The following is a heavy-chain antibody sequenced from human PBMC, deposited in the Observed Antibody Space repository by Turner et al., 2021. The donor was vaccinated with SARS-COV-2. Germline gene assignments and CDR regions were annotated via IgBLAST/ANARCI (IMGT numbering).Heavy chain of an antibody. J-gene: IGHJ3*02. CDR2: IYSGGST. V-gene: IGHV3-53*01. CDR1: GFTVSSNY. Sequence: EVQLVDSGGGLIQPGGSLRLSCAASGFTVSSNYMSWVRQGPGKGLEWVSVIYSGGSTYYADSVKGRFTISRDNSKNTLYLQMNSLRAEDTAVYYCARGHSSGWHQSGAFDIWGQGTMVTVSS. D-gene: IGHD6-19*01. CDR3: ARGHSSGWHQSGAFDI.